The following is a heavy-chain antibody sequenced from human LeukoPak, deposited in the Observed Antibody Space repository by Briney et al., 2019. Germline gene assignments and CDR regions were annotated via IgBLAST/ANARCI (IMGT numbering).Heavy chain of an antibody. D-gene: IGHD6-19*01. Sequence: GGSLRLSCAASGFTFSSYAMHWVRRAPGKGLEWVAVISYDGSNKYYADSVKGRFTISRDNSKNTLYLQMNSLRAEDTAVYYCAGGWDEYFQHWGQGTLVTVSS. V-gene: IGHV3-30-3*01. CDR3: AGGWDEYFQH. CDR2: ISYDGSNK. J-gene: IGHJ1*01. CDR1: GFTFSSYA.